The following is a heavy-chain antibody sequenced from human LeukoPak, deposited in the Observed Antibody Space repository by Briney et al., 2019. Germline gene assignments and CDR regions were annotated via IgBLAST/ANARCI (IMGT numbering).Heavy chain of an antibody. CDR1: GFTFSSYA. CDR2: ISGSGGST. Sequence: GGSLRLSCAASGFTFSSYAMSWVRQAPGKGLEWVSAISGSGGSTYYADSVKGRFTISRDNSKNTLYLQMNSLRAEDTAVYYCAKVGRFTFGGVIGIMGTTYYFDYWGQGTLVTVSS. D-gene: IGHD3-16*02. J-gene: IGHJ4*02. CDR3: AKVGRFTFGGVIGIMGTTYYFDY. V-gene: IGHV3-23*01.